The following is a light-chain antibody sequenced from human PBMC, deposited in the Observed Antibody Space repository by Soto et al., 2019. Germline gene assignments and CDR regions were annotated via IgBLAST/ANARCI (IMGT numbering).Light chain of an antibody. CDR1: QGISSY. CDR3: QQLNSYPPNT. Sequence: IQLTQSPSSLSASVGDRVTITCRASQGISSYLAWYQQKPGKAPQLLIYAASTLQSGVPSRFSGSGSGTDFTLTISSLQPEDFATYYCQQLNSYPPNTFGQGTKLEIK. V-gene: IGKV1-9*01. CDR2: AAS. J-gene: IGKJ2*01.